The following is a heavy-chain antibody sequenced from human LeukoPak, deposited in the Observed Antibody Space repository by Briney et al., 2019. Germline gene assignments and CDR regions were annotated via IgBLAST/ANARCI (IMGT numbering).Heavy chain of an antibody. CDR3: AGAVVTAISIDY. CDR1: GGSISSGGYS. D-gene: IGHD2-21*02. Sequence: SETLSLTCAVSGGSISSGGYSWSWIRQPPGKGLEWIGEINQSGSTNYNPSLKSRVTISVDTSKNQFSLKLSSVTAADTAVYYCAGAVVTAISIDYWGQGTLVTVSS. J-gene: IGHJ4*02. CDR2: INQSGST. V-gene: IGHV4-34*01.